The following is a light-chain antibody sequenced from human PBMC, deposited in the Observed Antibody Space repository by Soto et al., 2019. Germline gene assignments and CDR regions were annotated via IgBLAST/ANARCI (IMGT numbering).Light chain of an antibody. V-gene: IGLV1-40*01. CDR3: QSYDSGLSDVV. CDR1: SSTVGSNY. CDR2: DNT. Sequence: QSVLTQTPSVSGTPGQRVTISCSGSSSTVGSNYVYWYQQLPGTAPKLLIYDNTNRPSGVPDRFSGSKSGTSASLAITGLQAEDEADYYCQSYDSGLSDVVFGGGTKVTVL. J-gene: IGLJ2*01.